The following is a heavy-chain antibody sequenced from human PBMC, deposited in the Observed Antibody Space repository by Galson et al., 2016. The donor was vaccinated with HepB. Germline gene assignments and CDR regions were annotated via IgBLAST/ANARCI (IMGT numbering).Heavy chain of an antibody. V-gene: IGHV1-18*01. CDR3: ARGRPFPSCTDGNCYVGDAFDL. Sequence: SVKVSCKASGYTFRSYSISWVRQAPGQGLEWMGWISGHNGNRSYAENLQGRVTMTTDTSTTTAYMEVRGLRSDDTAFYFCARGRPFPSCTDGNCYVGDAFDLWGQGTMVTVSS. J-gene: IGHJ3*01. CDR1: GYTFRSYS. D-gene: IGHD2-15*01. CDR2: ISGHNGNR.